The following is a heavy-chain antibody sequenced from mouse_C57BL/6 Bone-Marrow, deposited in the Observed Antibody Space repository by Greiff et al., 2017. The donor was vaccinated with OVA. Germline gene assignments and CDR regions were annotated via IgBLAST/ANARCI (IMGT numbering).Heavy chain of an antibody. CDR3: ARHYYGSSYRYFDV. J-gene: IGHJ1*03. V-gene: IGHV1-82*01. CDR2: IYPGDGDT. Sequence: VQRVESGPELVKPGASVKISCKASGYAFSSSWMNWVKQRPGKGLEWIGRIYPGDGDTNYNGKFKGKATLTADKSSSTAYMQLSSLTSEDSAVYCCARHYYGSSYRYFDVWGTGTTVTVSS. D-gene: IGHD1-1*01. CDR1: GYAFSSSW.